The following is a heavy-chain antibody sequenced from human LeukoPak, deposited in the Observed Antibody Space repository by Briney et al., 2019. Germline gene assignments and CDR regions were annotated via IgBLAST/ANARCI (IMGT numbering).Heavy chain of an antibody. CDR2: TYYRSKWYN. Sequence: SQTLSLTCAISGDSVSSNSAAWNWIRQSPSRGLEWLGRTYYRSKWYNDYAVSVKSRITINPDTSKNQLSLQLNSVTPEDTAVYYCARGHCSSTSCYTYYYGMDVWGQGTTVTVSS. CDR1: GDSVSSNSAA. J-gene: IGHJ6*02. V-gene: IGHV6-1*01. CDR3: ARGHCSSTSCYTYYYGMDV. D-gene: IGHD2-2*02.